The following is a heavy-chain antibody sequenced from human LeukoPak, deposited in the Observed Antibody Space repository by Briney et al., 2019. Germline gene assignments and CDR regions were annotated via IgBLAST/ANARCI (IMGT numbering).Heavy chain of an antibody. Sequence: SVKVSCKASGGTFSSYAISWVRQAPGQGLEWMGRIIPILGTVNYAQKFQGRVTITADKSTSTAYMELSSLRSEDTAVYYCARSLDYGDYWDYFDYWGQGTLVTVSS. D-gene: IGHD4-17*01. CDR3: ARSLDYGDYWDYFDY. J-gene: IGHJ4*02. V-gene: IGHV1-69*04. CDR1: GGTFSSYA. CDR2: IIPILGTV.